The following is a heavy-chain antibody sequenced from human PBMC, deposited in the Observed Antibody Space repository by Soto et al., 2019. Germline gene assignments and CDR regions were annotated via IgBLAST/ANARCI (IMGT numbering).Heavy chain of an antibody. Sequence: EVQLVESGGGLVQPGGSLRLSCAASGFTFSTYWMSWVRQAPGKGLEWVANINQDGSEKYYVDSVKGRFTISRDNARYSLYLQVNSLRADDTAMFYCARSSGYHDTYPTNQYFHHWGHGTLVTVSS. CDR1: GFTFSTYW. CDR2: INQDGSEK. D-gene: IGHD3-22*01. J-gene: IGHJ1*01. V-gene: IGHV3-7*01. CDR3: ARSSGYHDTYPTNQYFHH.